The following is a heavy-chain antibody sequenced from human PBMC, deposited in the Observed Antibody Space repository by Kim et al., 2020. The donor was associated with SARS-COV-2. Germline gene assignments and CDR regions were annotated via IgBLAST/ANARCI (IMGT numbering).Heavy chain of an antibody. V-gene: IGHV4-31*02. CDR1: GGSISSGGYY. Sequence: SQTLSLTCTVSGGSISSGGYYWSWIRQHPGKGLEWIGYIYYSGSTYYNPSLKSRVTISVDTSKNQFSLKLSSVTAADTAVYYCARGSHLREGYFDYWGQGTLVTVSS. CDR2: IYYSGST. D-gene: IGHD5-12*01. J-gene: IGHJ4*02. CDR3: ARGSHLREGYFDY.